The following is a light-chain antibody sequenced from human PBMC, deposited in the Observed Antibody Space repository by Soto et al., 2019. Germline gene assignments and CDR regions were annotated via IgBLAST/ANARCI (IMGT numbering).Light chain of an antibody. V-gene: IGKV1-13*02. CDR1: QGISSA. J-gene: IGKJ4*01. Sequence: AIQLTQSPSSLSASVGDRVTIPCRASQGISSALAWYQHKPGRAPRLLIYDASCLQSVVSSRFSGSGSGTDFTLTISSLKTEDFATYYCQQFQIYALTFGRGTKLAIK. CDR3: QQFQIYALT. CDR2: DAS.